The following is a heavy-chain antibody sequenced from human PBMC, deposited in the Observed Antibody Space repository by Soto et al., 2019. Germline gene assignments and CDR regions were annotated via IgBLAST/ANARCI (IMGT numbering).Heavy chain of an antibody. V-gene: IGHV1-2*02. CDR2: VDPNSGGT. J-gene: IGHJ4*02. D-gene: IGHD3-10*01. Sequence: GASVKVSCKPSGYTFTDLYIHWVRQAPGEGLEWMGWVDPNSGGTKQTQKFQGRLTMTRDTSTGAVYMELYSLSSDDTSVYYCARDNYGHLDYWGQGALVTVSS. CDR3: ARDNYGHLDY. CDR1: GYTFTDLY.